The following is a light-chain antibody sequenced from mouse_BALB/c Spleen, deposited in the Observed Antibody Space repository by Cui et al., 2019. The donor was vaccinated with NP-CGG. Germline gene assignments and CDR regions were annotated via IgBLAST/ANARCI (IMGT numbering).Light chain of an antibody. CDR1: IGAVTTSNY. J-gene: IGLJ1*01. Sequence: LVPLDSALTTSPGETVTLTCRSSIGAVTTSNYANWVQEKPDHLFTGLIGGTNNRAPGVPARFSGSLIGDKAALTITGAQTEDEAIYFCTLWYSNHWVFGGGTKLTVL. V-gene: IGLV1*01. CDR3: TLWYSNHWV. CDR2: GTN.